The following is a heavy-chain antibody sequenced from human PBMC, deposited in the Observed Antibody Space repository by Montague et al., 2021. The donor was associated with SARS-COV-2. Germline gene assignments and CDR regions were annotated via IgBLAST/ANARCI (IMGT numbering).Heavy chain of an antibody. CDR3: ARRISRLRGVDE. CDR1: GGSFSGYY. J-gene: IGHJ4*02. Sequence: SETLSLTCAVYGGSFSGYYWTWIRQAPGKGLEWIGEITHRGSTTYNPSLESRVTISVDTSKKQFSLKLRSVTAADMAVYYCARRISRLRGVDEWGQGTLVTVSS. V-gene: IGHV4-34*01. D-gene: IGHD3-10*01. CDR2: ITHRGST.